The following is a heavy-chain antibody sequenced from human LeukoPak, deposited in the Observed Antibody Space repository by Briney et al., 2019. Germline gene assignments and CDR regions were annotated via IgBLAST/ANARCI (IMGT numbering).Heavy chain of an antibody. V-gene: IGHV4-59*12. CDR1: GGSISSYY. D-gene: IGHD2-2*01. J-gene: IGHJ5*02. CDR3: ARRRVPAAHWFDP. CDR2: IYYSGST. Sequence: SETLSLTCTVSGGSISSYYWSWIRQPPGKGLEWIGYIYYSGSTNYNPSLKSRVTISVDTSKNQFSLKLSSVTAADTAVYYCARRRVPAAHWFDPWGQGTLVTVSS.